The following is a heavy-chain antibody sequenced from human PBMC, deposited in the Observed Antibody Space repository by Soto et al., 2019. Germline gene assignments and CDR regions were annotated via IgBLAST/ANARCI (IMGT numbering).Heavy chain of an antibody. V-gene: IGHV4-4*02. CDR1: GGSISSTNC. CDR2: IYHTGNN. Sequence: QVQLQQSGPRLVKPSGTLALTCYVSGGSISSTNCWTWVRQHHGKGLERIGEIYHTGNNNYNPSVRSGVNISVDTSNNAYPLNLRAVTAADTSVYYYATLPPRIEVRLIPLPAWGQGLLVNVS. CDR3: ATLPPRIEVRLIPLPA. D-gene: IGHD2-21*01. J-gene: IGHJ4*02.